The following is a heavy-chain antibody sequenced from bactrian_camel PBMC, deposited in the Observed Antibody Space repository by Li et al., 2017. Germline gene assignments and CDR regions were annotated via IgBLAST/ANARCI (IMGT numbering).Heavy chain of an antibody. Sequence: HVQLVESGGGSVQAGGSLRLLCVASGDTIASNCMGWFRQAPGKGLEWVSTIVPNGATAYYADSVKGRFTMFRDNSRNRLYLRMNSLTTDDWGHGTQVTVS. CDR1: GDTIASNC. CDR2: IVPNGATA. J-gene: IGHJ4*01. V-gene: IGHV3S1*01.